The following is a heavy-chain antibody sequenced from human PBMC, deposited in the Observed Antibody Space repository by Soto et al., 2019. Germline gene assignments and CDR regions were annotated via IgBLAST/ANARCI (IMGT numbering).Heavy chain of an antibody. V-gene: IGHV4-59*01. CDR1: GGSISSYY. CDR3: ARDKPVPAAFDAFDI. Sequence: SETLSLTCTVSGGSISSYYWSWIRQPPGKGLEWIGYIYYSGSTNYNPSLKSRVTISVDTSKNQFSLKLSSVTAADTAVYYCARDKPVPAAFDAFDIWGQGTMVTVSS. D-gene: IGHD2-2*01. J-gene: IGHJ3*02. CDR2: IYYSGST.